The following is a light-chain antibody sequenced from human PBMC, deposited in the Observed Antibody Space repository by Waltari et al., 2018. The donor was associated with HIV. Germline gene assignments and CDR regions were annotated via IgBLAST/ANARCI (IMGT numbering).Light chain of an antibody. J-gene: IGKJ1*01. CDR1: QGISTY. CDR3: QKYDSAPPT. Sequence: DIQMTQSPSSLSGSVGDRVTITCRASQGISTYLAWYQQKSGKVPKLLIYGAFTLQSGVPSRFSGSGSGTDFTLTISSLQPEDVATYYCQKYDSAPPTFGQGTKVEIK. V-gene: IGKV1-27*01. CDR2: GAF.